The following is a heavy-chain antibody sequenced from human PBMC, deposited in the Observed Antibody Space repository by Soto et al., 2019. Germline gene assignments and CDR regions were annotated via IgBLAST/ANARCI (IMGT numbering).Heavy chain of an antibody. V-gene: IGHV4-59*01. CDR1: GSSIRGSY. Sequence: PSEPLSPACTVTGSSIRGSYWSWIRQPQGKGLEWIGYMYNTGSTVYNPSFKSRVTISVDTSKNQFSLKLNSVTAADTAVYYCARDLWGYCGTDCYPLDVWGQGTTVTVS. CDR3: ARDLWGYCGTDCYPLDV. CDR2: MYNTGST. D-gene: IGHD2-21*02. J-gene: IGHJ6*02.